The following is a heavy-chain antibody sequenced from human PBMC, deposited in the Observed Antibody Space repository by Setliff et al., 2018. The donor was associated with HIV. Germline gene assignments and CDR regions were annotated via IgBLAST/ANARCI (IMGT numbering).Heavy chain of an antibody. V-gene: IGHV4-31*03. J-gene: IGHJ4*02. D-gene: IGHD4-17*01. CDR1: GASITRGGDF. CDR2: IYYTGST. Sequence: SETLSLTCSVSGASITRGGDFWSWIRQHPGKGLEWIGYIYYTGSTYYSPSLKSRITISVDTSKNQFSLHLSSVTAADTAVYYCARADYGGPFDYWGQGTLVTVSS. CDR3: ARADYGGPFDY.